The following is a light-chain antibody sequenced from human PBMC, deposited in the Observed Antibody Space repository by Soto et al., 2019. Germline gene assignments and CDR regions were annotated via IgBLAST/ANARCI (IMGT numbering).Light chain of an antibody. Sequence: QSALTQPRSVSGSPGQSVTISCTGTSSDVGAYNYVSWYQQHPGRVPKLMIYDVTKRPSGVPDRFSGSKSGNTASLTISGLQAEDEADYYCCSYTGRYTAYVFGIGTKLTV. V-gene: IGLV2-11*01. CDR1: SSDVGAYNY. J-gene: IGLJ1*01. CDR3: CSYTGRYTAYV. CDR2: DVT.